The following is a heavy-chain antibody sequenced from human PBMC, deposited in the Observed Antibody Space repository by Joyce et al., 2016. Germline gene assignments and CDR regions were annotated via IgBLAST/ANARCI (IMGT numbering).Heavy chain of an antibody. Sequence: QVQLVESGGGVAQPGRSLRLSCAASGFTFNRYAMQWVRQTPGTGLEWVAVISPDGSKKFYADSVKDRFIISRDKSNKRVFVQMNSLRVEDTGVYYCARSPSNSWHTFDSWGQGTLVSVSS. V-gene: IGHV3-30-3*01. CDR2: ISPDGSKK. J-gene: IGHJ4*02. CDR3: ARSPSNSWHTFDS. CDR1: GFTFNRYA. D-gene: IGHD2-2*01.